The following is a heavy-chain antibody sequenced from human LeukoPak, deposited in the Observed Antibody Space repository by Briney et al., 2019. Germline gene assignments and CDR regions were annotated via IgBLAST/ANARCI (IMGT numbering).Heavy chain of an antibody. CDR1: GFTFSSYG. CDR2: IRYDESKK. D-gene: IGHD3-22*01. J-gene: IGHJ5*02. CDR3: AREVPDSSGSNWFDP. Sequence: GGSLRLSCAASGFTFSSYGMLWVRQAPGKGLEWVAYIRYDESKKEYTDSVKGRFTISRDNSKNTLYLQMNSLRAEDTAVYYCAREVPDSSGSNWFDPWGQGTLVTVSS. V-gene: IGHV3-30*02.